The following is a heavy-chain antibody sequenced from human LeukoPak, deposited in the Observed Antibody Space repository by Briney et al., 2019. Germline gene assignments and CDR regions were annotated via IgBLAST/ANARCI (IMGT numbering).Heavy chain of an antibody. V-gene: IGHV3-7*01. CDR1: GFTFSSYW. CDR3: ASRPINQGSNWYYYYYYYMDV. J-gene: IGHJ6*03. D-gene: IGHD6-13*01. Sequence: GGSLRLSCAASGFTFSSYWMSWVRQAPGKGLEWVANIKQDGSEKYYVDSVKGRFTISRDNAKNSLYLQMNSLRAEDTAVYYCASRPINQGSNWYYYYYYYMDVWGKETTVTVSS. CDR2: IKQDGSEK.